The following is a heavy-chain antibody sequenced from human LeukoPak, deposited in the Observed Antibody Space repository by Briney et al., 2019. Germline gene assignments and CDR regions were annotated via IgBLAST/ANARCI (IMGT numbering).Heavy chain of an antibody. CDR1: GGSISSYY. V-gene: IGHV4-59*01. CDR2: IYYSGST. J-gene: IGHJ4*02. Sequence: SETLSLTCTVSGGSISSYYWSWIRQPPGKGLEWIGYIYYSGSTNYNPSLMSRVTISVDTSKNQFSLKLSSVTAADTAVYYCARDQRYSGSYFDYWGQGTLVTVSS. CDR3: ARDQRYSGSYFDY. D-gene: IGHD1-26*01.